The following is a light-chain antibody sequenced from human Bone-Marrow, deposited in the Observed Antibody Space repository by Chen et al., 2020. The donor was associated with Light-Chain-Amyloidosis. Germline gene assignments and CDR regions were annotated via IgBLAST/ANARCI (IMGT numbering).Light chain of an antibody. CDR2: RDT. V-gene: IGLV3-25*03. Sequence: SYELTQPPPVSVSPAQTASSTRSGDDLPTKYAYWYQQKPGQAPVLVIHRDTERPSGISERFSGSSSGTTATLTISGVQAEDEADYHCQSADSSGTYEVIFGGGTKLTVL. CDR1: DLPTKY. J-gene: IGLJ2*01. CDR3: QSADSSGTYEVI.